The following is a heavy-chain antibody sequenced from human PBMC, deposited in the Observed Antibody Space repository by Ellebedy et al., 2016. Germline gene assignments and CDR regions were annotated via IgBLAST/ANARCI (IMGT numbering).Heavy chain of an antibody. D-gene: IGHD6-6*01. J-gene: IGHJ5*02. CDR3: ATLAMGIAARQGWFDP. CDR2: INHRGST. CDR1: GGSFSGYY. V-gene: IGHV4-34*01. Sequence: SETLSLTCAVYGGSFSGYYWSWIRQPPGKGLEWMGEINHRGSTNYNPSLKSRVTISVDTSKNQFSLKLSSVTAADTAVYSCATLAMGIAARQGWFDPWGQGTLVTVSS.